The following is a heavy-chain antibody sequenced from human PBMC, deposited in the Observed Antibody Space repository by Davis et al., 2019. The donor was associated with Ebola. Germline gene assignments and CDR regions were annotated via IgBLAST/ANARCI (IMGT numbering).Heavy chain of an antibody. V-gene: IGHV3-33*08. D-gene: IGHD4-17*01. J-gene: IGHJ3*02. CDR3: ARDGFDYGARDAFDI. CDR1: GFTFSSYS. Sequence: PGGSLRLSCAASGFTFSSYSMNWVRQAPGKGLEWVAVIWYDGSNKYYADSVKGRFTISRDNSKNTLYLQMNSLRAEDTAVYYCARDGFDYGARDAFDIWGQGTMVTVSS. CDR2: IWYDGSNK.